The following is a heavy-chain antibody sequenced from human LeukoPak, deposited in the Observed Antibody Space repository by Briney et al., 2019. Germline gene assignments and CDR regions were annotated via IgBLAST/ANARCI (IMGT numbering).Heavy chain of an antibody. J-gene: IGHJ3*02. Sequence: GGSLRLSCAASGFTFSSYAMSWVRQAPGKGLEWVSAISGSGGSTYYADSVKGRSTISRDNAKNSLYLQMNSLRAEDTAVYYCARRDYYDSSGYYSDAFDIWGQGTMVTVSS. CDR3: ARRDYYDSSGYYSDAFDI. V-gene: IGHV3-23*01. D-gene: IGHD3-22*01. CDR2: ISGSGGST. CDR1: GFTFSSYA.